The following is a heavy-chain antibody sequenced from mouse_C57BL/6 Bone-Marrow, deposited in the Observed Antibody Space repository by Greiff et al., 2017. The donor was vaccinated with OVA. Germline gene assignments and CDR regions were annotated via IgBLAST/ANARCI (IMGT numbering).Heavy chain of an antibody. D-gene: IGHD1-1*01. CDR2: IGPGSGST. CDR3: ASKWSSPYWYFDV. Sequence: QVQLKQSGAELVKPGASVKISCKASGYTFTDYYINWVKQRPGQGLEWIGKIGPGSGSTYYNEKFKGKATLTADKSSSTAYMQRSRLTSEDSAVYFGASKWSSPYWYFDVWGTGTTVTVSS. V-gene: IGHV1-77*01. CDR1: GYTFTDYY. J-gene: IGHJ1*03.